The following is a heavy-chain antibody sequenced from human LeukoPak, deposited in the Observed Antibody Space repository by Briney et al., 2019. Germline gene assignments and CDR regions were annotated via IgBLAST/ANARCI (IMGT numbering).Heavy chain of an antibody. D-gene: IGHD3-10*01. CDR3: ARGLAGLLWFGESQNWFDP. CDR2: INPNSGGT. J-gene: IGHJ5*02. Sequence: ASVKVSCKASGYTFTGYYMHWVRQAPGQGLEWMGWINPNSGGTNYAQKLQGRVTMTRDTPISTAYMELSRLRSDDTAVYYCARGLAGLLWFGESQNWFDPWGQGTLVTVSS. V-gene: IGHV1-2*02. CDR1: GYTFTGYY.